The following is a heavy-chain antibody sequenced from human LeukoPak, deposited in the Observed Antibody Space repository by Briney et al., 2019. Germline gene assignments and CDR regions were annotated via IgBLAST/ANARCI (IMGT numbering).Heavy chain of an antibody. J-gene: IGHJ2*01. D-gene: IGHD3-22*01. CDR3: ARQEGYYDNSGYYHWYFDL. V-gene: IGHV5-51*01. Sequence: GESLKISCKGSGYSFTSYWIGWVRQMPGKGLEWMGIIYPDDSDIRYSPSFQGHVTISADKSITTAYLQWSSLKVSDTAMYYCARQEGYYDNSGYYHWYFDLWGRGTLVTVSS. CDR2: IYPDDSDI. CDR1: GYSFTSYW.